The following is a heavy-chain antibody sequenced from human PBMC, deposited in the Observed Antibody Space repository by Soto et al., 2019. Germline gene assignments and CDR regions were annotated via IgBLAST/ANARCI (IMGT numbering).Heavy chain of an antibody. Sequence: GGSLRLSCVASGFTFSDYWMHWVRQAPGKGLVWVSRIKFDGGITSHADTVKGRFTISRDNARNTAHLQMNSLRAEDTGVYYCARGVRNYYGVDVWGQGTTVTISS. J-gene: IGHJ6*02. V-gene: IGHV3-74*01. CDR2: IKFDGGIT. D-gene: IGHD2-2*01. CDR3: ARGVRNYYGVDV. CDR1: GFTFSDYW.